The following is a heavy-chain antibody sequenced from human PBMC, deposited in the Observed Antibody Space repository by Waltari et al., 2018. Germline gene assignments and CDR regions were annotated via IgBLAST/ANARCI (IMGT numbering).Heavy chain of an antibody. D-gene: IGHD2-2*01. CDR2: IYYSGST. Sequence: QLQLQESGPGLVKPSETLSLTCTVSGGSISSSSYYWGWIRQPPGKGLEWIGSIYYSGSTYYNPSLKSRVTISVDTSKNQFSLKLSSVTAADTAVYYCARHYCSSTSCYVGYFDYWGQGTLVTVSS. V-gene: IGHV4-39*01. J-gene: IGHJ4*02. CDR1: GGSISSSSYY. CDR3: ARHYCSSTSCYVGYFDY.